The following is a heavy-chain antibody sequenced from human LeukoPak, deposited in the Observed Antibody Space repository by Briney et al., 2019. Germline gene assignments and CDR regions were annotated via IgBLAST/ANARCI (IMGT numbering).Heavy chain of an antibody. CDR2: INHSGST. Sequence: SETLSLTCAVYGGSFSGYYWSWIRQPLGKGLEWIGEINHSGSTNYNPSLKSRVTISVDTSKNQFSLKLSSVTAADTAVYYCARGLGSLYLVYYYYYGMDVWGQGTTVTVSS. D-gene: IGHD2-2*02. J-gene: IGHJ6*02. CDR3: ARGLGSLYLVYYYYYGMDV. V-gene: IGHV4-34*01. CDR1: GGSFSGYY.